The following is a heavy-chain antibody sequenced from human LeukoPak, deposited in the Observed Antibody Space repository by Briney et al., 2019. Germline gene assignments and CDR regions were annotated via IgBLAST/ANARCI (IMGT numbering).Heavy chain of an antibody. CDR2: TNLITGGT. D-gene: IGHD5-18*01. Sequence: ASVKVSCKASGYTFVDYYVHWVRQAPGQGLEWMGWTNLITGGTFNIQKFEGRVTMTRDKTISTAYMELRSLRSDDTAVYYCARGGILDYWGQGTLVTVSS. J-gene: IGHJ4*02. CDR3: ARGGILDY. V-gene: IGHV1-2*02. CDR1: GYTFVDYY.